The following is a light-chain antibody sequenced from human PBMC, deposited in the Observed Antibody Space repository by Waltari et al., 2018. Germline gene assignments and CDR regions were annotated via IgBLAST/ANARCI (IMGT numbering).Light chain of an antibody. CDR1: SSGVGVYLY. Sequence: QSALTQPRSVSGSPGQSVTISCAGTSSGVGVYLYVSWFQQYSGKSPKLIIYDGANRPSGVPDRFSGSRSDNTASLTISGLQHEDEADYYCCSHTCRYTSVVFGGGTKLTVL. V-gene: IGLV2-11*01. CDR2: DGA. J-gene: IGLJ3*02. CDR3: CSHTCRYTSVV.